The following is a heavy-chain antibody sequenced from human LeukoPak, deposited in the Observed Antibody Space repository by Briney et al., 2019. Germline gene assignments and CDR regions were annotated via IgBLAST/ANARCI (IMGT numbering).Heavy chain of an antibody. CDR3: ATSHPGIALHYYYGMDV. CDR2: FDPEDGET. J-gene: IGHJ6*02. V-gene: IGHV1-24*01. Sequence: ASVKVSCKVSGYTLTELSMHWVRQAPGKGLEWMGGFDPEDGETIYAQKFQGRVTMTEDTSTDTAYMELSSLRSEDTAVYYCATSHPGIALHYYYGMDVWGQGTTVTVSS. D-gene: IGHD6-13*01. CDR1: GYTLTELS.